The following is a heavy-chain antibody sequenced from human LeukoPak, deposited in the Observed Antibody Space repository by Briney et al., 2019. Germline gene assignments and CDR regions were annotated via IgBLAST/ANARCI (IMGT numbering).Heavy chain of an antibody. D-gene: IGHD5-12*01. CDR1: GFTFSSYR. CDR3: ARSGYSGYEFDH. CDR2: ISMSISIT. J-gene: IGHJ4*02. Sequence: PGGTLRLSSAVSGFTFSSYRMNSGRQAPGPGLEWVSYISMSISITYYTNSVKGRFTISRDNAKNSLYPHMDSLRDEDTAFYYCARSGYSGYEFDHWGQGTRVTVSS. V-gene: IGHV3-48*02.